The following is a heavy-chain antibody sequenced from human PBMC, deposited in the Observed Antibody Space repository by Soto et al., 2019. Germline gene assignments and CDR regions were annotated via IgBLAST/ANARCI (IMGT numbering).Heavy chain of an antibody. CDR1: GGSISSGGYY. J-gene: IGHJ6*02. V-gene: IGHV4-31*03. CDR3: ASSITMVRGVTPHSYGMDV. CDR2: IYYSGST. D-gene: IGHD3-10*01. Sequence: SETLSLTCTVSGGSISSGGYYWSWICQHPGKGLEWIGYIYYSGSTYYNPSLKSRVTISVDTSKNQFSLKLSSVTAADTAVYYCASSITMVRGVTPHSYGMDVWGQGTTVTVSS.